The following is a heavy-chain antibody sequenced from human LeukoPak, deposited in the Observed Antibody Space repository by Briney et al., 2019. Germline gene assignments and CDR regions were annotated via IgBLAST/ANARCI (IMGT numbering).Heavy chain of an antibody. J-gene: IGHJ4*02. Sequence: SVKVSCKASGGTFSSYAISWVRQAPGQGLEWMGRIIPILGIANYAQKFQGRVTITADKSTSTAYMELSSLRSEDTAVYYCVRNRVVVTAMHPIDYWGQGTLVTVSS. CDR1: GGTFSSYA. CDR3: VRNRVVVTAMHPIDY. CDR2: IIPILGIA. V-gene: IGHV1-69*04. D-gene: IGHD2-21*02.